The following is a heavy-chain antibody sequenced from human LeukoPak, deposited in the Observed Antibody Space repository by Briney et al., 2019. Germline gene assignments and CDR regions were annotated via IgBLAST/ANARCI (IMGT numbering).Heavy chain of an antibody. CDR2: ISGSGDST. D-gene: IGHD4-17*01. J-gene: IGHJ5*02. CDR1: GFTFRSYA. Sequence: PGGSLRLSCAASGFTFRSYAMNWVRQAPGRGLESDSGISGSGDSTYYGDSVKGRFTISRDNSKNTLYLQMNSLRVEDTAVYYCAKDTVYGDFYHWGQGTLVTVSS. V-gene: IGHV3-23*01. CDR3: AKDTVYGDFYH.